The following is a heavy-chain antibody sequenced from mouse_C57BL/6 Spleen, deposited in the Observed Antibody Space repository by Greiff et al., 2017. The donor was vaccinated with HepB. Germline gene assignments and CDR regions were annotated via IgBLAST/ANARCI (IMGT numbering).Heavy chain of an antibody. V-gene: IGHV2-5*01. CDR3: AKLDYYGSDWYFDV. CDR1: GFSLTSYG. J-gene: IGHJ1*03. D-gene: IGHD1-1*01. Sequence: QVQLKESGPGLVQPSQSLSITCTVSGFSLTSYGVHWVRQSPGEGLEWLGVIWRGGSTDYNAAFMSRLSITKDNSKSQVFFKMNSLQADDTAIYYCAKLDYYGSDWYFDVWGTGTTVTVSS. CDR2: IWRGGST.